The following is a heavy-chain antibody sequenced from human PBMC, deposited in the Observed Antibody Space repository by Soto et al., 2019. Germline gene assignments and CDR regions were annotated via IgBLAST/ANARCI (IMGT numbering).Heavy chain of an antibody. CDR1: GDSLSGTYW. D-gene: IGHD6-19*01. Sequence: QVQLQESGPGLVKPSETLSLTCAVSGDSLSGTYWWSWVRQAPGGGLQWIGEISYSGTTHYDPSLMSRVTISMDKSRSEFSLTLISVTAADSASYYCARHIVVTGTRGFDFWGQGILVTVSS. CDR3: ARHIVVTGTRGFDF. CDR2: ISYSGTT. J-gene: IGHJ4*02. V-gene: IGHV4-4*02.